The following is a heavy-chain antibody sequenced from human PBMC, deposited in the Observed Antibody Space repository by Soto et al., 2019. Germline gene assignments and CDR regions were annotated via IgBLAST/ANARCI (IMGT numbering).Heavy chain of an antibody. Sequence: DVQLVESGGGLVQPGGSLRLSCAISGFSVSSNFLSWVRQAPGQGLEWVSVHYSGGSTYYADSVQGRFTISRDKSNNTLYLQMRRVRAEDTAVYFCARHRHPRGTVGATSPLDPWGQGTQVTVSS. V-gene: IGHV3-53*01. CDR2: HYSGGST. CDR3: ARHRHPRGTVGATSPLDP. D-gene: IGHD1-26*01. J-gene: IGHJ5*02. CDR1: GFSVSSNF.